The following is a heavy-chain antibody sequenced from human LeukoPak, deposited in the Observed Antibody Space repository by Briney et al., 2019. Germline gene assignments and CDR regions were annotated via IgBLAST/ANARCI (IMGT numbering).Heavy chain of an antibody. D-gene: IGHD2-2*01. CDR2: ISGSGGST. CDR3: AKDVVVVPAADLTHFDY. J-gene: IGHJ4*02. V-gene: IGHV3-23*01. CDR1: GFTFSSYA. Sequence: PGGSLRLSCAASGFTFSSYAMSWVRQAPGKGLEWVSAISGSGGSTYYADSVKGRFTISRDNSKNTLYLQMNSLRAEDTAVYYCAKDVVVVPAADLTHFDYWGQGTPVTVSS.